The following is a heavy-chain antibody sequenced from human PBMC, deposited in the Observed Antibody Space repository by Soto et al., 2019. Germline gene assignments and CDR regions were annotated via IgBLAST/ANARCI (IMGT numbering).Heavy chain of an antibody. CDR2: INGDGSST. J-gene: IGHJ4*02. CDR1: GFTFRRYW. Sequence: GSLRLSCAASGFTFRRYWMHWVRQASGKGLVWVSRINGDGSSTSYADSVKGRFTISRDNAKNTLYLQMNSLRAEDTAVYYCAIRASYYDSSSYFDYWGQGTLVTVSS. CDR3: AIRASYYDSSSYFDY. D-gene: IGHD3-22*01. V-gene: IGHV3-74*01.